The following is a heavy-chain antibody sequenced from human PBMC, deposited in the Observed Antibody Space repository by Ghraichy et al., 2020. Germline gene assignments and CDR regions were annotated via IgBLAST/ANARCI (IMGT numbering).Heavy chain of an antibody. D-gene: IGHD3-10*01. CDR3: ARDRGLLWFGELLGSFDY. V-gene: IGHV3-30-3*01. Sequence: GGSLRLSCAASGFTFSSYAMHWVRQAPGKGLEWVAVISYDGSNKYYADSVKGRFTISRDNSKNTLYLQMNSLRAEDTAVYYCARDRGLLWFGELLGSFDYWGQGTLVTVSS. CDR2: ISYDGSNK. J-gene: IGHJ4*02. CDR1: GFTFSSYA.